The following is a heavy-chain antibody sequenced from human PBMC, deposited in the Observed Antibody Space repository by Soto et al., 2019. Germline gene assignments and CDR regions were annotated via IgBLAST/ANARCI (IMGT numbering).Heavy chain of an antibody. CDR3: ARGVRFLEWLSEVDY. CDR1: GYTFTSYA. J-gene: IGHJ4*02. D-gene: IGHD3-3*01. CDR2: INAGNGNT. Sequence: QVPLVQSGAEVKKPGASVKVSCKASGYTFTSYAMHWVRQAPGQRLEWMGWINAGNGNTKYSQKFQGRVTITRDTSASTAYMELSSLRSEDTAVYYCARGVRFLEWLSEVDYWGQGTLVTVSS. V-gene: IGHV1-3*01.